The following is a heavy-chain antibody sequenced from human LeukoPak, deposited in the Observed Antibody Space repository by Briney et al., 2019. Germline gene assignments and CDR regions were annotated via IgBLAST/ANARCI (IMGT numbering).Heavy chain of an antibody. D-gene: IGHD3-10*01. J-gene: IGHJ4*02. V-gene: IGHV1-24*01. Sequence: GASVKVSCKASGYTFTSYYMHWVRQAPGQGLEWMGGFDPEDGETIYAQKFQGRVTMTEDTSTDTAYMELSSLRSEDTAVYYCASLYGGHPGDYWGQGTLVTVSS. CDR2: FDPEDGET. CDR3: ASLYGGHPGDY. CDR1: GYTFTSYY.